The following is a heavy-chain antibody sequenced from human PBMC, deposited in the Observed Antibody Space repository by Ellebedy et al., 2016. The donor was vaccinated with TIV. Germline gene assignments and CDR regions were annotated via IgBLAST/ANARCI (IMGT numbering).Heavy chain of an antibody. D-gene: IGHD3-10*01. CDR2: IWYDGSNK. Sequence: GESLKISXAASGFTFSSYGMHWVRQAPGKGLEWVAVIWYDGSNKYYADSVKGRFTISRDNSKNTLYLQMNSLRAEDTAVYYCARLERSGSLTPDYWGQGTLVTVSS. V-gene: IGHV3-33*01. CDR3: ARLERSGSLTPDY. J-gene: IGHJ4*02. CDR1: GFTFSSYG.